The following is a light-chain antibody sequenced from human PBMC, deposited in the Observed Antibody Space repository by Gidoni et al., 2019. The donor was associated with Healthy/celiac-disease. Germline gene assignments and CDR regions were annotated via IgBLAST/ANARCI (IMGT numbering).Light chain of an antibody. V-gene: IGLV1-51*01. CDR3: GTWDSSLSAWV. CDR1: SSNIGNNY. J-gene: IGLJ3*02. CDR2: DNN. Sequence: QSVLTQPSSVSAAPGKKVTISCSGSSSNIGNNYVSWYQQLPGTAPKLLIHDNNKRPSGIPDRFSGSKSGTSATLGITGLQTGDEADYYCGTWDSSLSAWVFGGGTKLTVL.